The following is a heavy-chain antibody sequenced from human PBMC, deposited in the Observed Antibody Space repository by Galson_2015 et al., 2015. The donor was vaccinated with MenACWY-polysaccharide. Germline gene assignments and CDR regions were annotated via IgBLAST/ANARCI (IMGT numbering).Heavy chain of an antibody. CDR1: GGSISSYY. CDR2: INYSGST. V-gene: IGHV4-59*01. D-gene: IGHD6-19*01. J-gene: IGHJ2*01. CDR3: ARAIAVAGQRRDFDL. Sequence: ATLSLPCTVSGGSISSYYWNWIRQPPGKGLEWVGYINYSGSTNHNPSLKSRVTMSVDTSKNQFSLNLTSVTDADTAVYYCARAIAVAGQRRDFDLWGRGTLVTVSS.